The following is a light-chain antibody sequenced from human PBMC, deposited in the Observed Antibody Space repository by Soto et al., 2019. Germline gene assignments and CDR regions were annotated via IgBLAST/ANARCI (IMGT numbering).Light chain of an antibody. CDR3: SSYGGYNNVV. CDR2: EVN. V-gene: IGLV2-8*01. Sequence: QSALTQPPSASGSPGQSVTISCTGTSSDVGGYNYVSWFQQHPGKAPKLILHEVNQRPSGVPDRFSGSKSGNTASLTVSGLQAEDEGTYYCSSYGGYNNVVFGTGTKVTVL. J-gene: IGLJ1*01. CDR1: SSDVGGYNY.